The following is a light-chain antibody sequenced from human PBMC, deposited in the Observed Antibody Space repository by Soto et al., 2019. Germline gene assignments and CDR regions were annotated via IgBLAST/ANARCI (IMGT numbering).Light chain of an antibody. CDR1: PSVSNSY. CDR3: QQYNNWPPIT. J-gene: IGKJ5*01. Sequence: EIVLTQSPGPLSLSPGERATLSCRAIPSVSNSYLAWYQQKPGQAPRLLIYGASTRATGIPARFSGSGSGTEFTLSISSLQSEDSAVYYCQQYNNWPPITFGQGTRLEIK. CDR2: GAS. V-gene: IGKV3D-15*01.